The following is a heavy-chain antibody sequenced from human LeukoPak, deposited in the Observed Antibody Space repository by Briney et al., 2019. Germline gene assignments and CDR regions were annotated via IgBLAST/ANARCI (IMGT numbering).Heavy chain of an antibody. J-gene: IGHJ4*02. D-gene: IGHD2-15*01. CDR1: GYLFTSYW. CDR2: IYPGDSDT. Sequence: GESLKISCQGSGYLFTSYWIGWVRQLPGKGLEWMGIIYPGDSDTRYSPSFQGQVTISADKSISTAYLQWSSLKASDIAMYYCARQLCSGGSCYSFFDYWGQGTLVTVSS. CDR3: ARQLCSGGSCYSFFDY. V-gene: IGHV5-51*01.